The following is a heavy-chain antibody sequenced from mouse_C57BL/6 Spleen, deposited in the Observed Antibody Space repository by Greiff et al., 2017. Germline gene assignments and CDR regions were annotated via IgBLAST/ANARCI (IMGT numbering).Heavy chain of an antibody. CDR1: GYTFTDYE. Sequence: QVQLKQSGAELVRPGASVTLSCKASGYTFTDYEMHWVKQTPVHGLEWIGAIDPETGGTAYNQKFKGKAILTADKSSSTAYMELRSLTSEDSAVYYCTYGSHWYFDVWGTGTTVTVSS. CDR3: TYGSHWYFDV. V-gene: IGHV1-15*01. D-gene: IGHD1-1*01. CDR2: IDPETGGT. J-gene: IGHJ1*03.